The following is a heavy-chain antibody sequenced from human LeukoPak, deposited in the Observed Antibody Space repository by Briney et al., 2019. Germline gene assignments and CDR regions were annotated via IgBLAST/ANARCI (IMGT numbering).Heavy chain of an antibody. CDR3: ARLIAVAGTDFDY. Sequence: SETLSLTCTVSGGSVSSGSYYWSWIRQPPGKGLEWIGYIYHSGSTNYNPSLKSRVTTSVDTSKNQFSLKLSSVTAADTAVYYCARLIAVAGTDFDYWGQGTLVTVSS. CDR2: IYHSGST. D-gene: IGHD6-19*01. CDR1: GGSVSSGSYY. J-gene: IGHJ4*02. V-gene: IGHV4-61*01.